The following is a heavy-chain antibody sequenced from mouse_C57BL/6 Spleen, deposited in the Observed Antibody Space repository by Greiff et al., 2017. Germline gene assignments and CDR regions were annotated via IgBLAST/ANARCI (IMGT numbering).Heavy chain of an antibody. V-gene: IGHV1-50*01. CDR3: RRELGGYAMDY. Sequence: QVQLQQPGAELVKPGASVKLSCKASGYTFTSYWMQWVKQRPGQGLEWIGEIDPSDSYTHYNQKFKGKDTLTVDTSSSTAYMQLSSLTSEDAAVCDCRRELGGYAMDYWGQGTSVTVSS. CDR2: IDPSDSYT. D-gene: IGHD4-1*01. CDR1: GYTFTSYW. J-gene: IGHJ4*01.